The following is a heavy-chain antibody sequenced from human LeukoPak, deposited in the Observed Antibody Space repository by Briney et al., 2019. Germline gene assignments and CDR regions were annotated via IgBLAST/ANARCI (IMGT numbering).Heavy chain of an antibody. Sequence: ASVKVSCKASGGTFSSYAISWVRQAPGRGLEWMGGIIPIFGTANYAQKFQGRVTITADESTSTAYMELSSLRSEDTAVYYCAIYYYDSSGSRMIPFDYWGQGTLVTVSS. D-gene: IGHD3-22*01. J-gene: IGHJ4*02. CDR3: AIYYYDSSGSRMIPFDY. CDR2: IIPIFGTA. V-gene: IGHV1-69*01. CDR1: GGTFSSYA.